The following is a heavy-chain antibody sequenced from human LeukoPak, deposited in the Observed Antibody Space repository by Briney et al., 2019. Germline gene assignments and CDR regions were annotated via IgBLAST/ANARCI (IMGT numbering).Heavy chain of an antibody. Sequence: ASVKVSYKASGFTSASYFMHWVRQAPGQGLEWVGAVFPSGGGTRYAQNFQGRVTMTGDTSTSTVYMELNNLRSEDTAVYYCAREARGYYDSSGYRFDYWGQGTLVTVSS. V-gene: IGHV1-46*01. D-gene: IGHD3-22*01. CDR3: AREARGYYDSSGYRFDY. CDR2: VFPSGGGT. CDR1: GFTSASYF. J-gene: IGHJ4*02.